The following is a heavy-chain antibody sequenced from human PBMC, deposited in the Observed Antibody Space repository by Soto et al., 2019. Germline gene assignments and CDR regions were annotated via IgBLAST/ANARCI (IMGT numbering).Heavy chain of an antibody. V-gene: IGHV3-23*01. CDR3: AGRYCPNGVCYTNYYYYIDV. CDR2: LTPRGGNK. CDR1: GFTFSTYA. D-gene: IGHD2-8*01. J-gene: IGHJ6*03. Sequence: EVQLLDSGGGLVQPGGSLRLSCAASGFTFSTYAMNWVRQAPGKGLEWVSTLTPRGGNKYYADSVQGRFTISRDNSMNTLYLQMNSLRAEDTAVYYCAGRYCPNGVCYTNYYYYIDVWGEGTTVTVSS.